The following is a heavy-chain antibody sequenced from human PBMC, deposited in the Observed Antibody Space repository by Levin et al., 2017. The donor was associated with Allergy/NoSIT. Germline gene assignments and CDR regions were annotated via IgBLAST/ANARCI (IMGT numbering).Heavy chain of an antibody. CDR1: GDSVSSNSAA. D-gene: IGHD6-13*01. CDR3: ARHFAYSTSSVNNWFDP. V-gene: IGHV6-1*01. CDR2: TYYVSKWYN. Sequence: SQTLSLTCAISGDSVSSNSAAWNWIRQSPSRGLEWLGRTYYVSKWYNDFALSVKSRIVINPDTSKNQFSLQLNSVTPDDTAVYYCARHFAYSTSSVNNWFDPWGQGTLVTVSS. J-gene: IGHJ5*02.